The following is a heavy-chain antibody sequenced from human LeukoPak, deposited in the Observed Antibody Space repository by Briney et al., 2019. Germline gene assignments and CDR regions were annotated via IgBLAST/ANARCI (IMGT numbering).Heavy chain of an antibody. CDR3: ARSIAAVGTMDYYYYCGMDV. Sequence: GESLKISCKGSGYNFTSYWIGWVRQMPGKGLEWMGIIYPGDPDTRYSPSFQGQVTISADKSISTAYLQWSSLKASDTAMYYCARSIAAVGTMDYYYYCGMDVWGQGTTVTVSS. V-gene: IGHV5-51*01. CDR1: GYNFTSYW. D-gene: IGHD6-13*01. CDR2: IYPGDPDT. J-gene: IGHJ6*02.